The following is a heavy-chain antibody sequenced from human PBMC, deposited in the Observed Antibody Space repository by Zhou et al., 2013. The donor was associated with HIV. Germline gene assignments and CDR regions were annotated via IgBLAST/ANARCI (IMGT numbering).Heavy chain of an antibody. CDR1: GGTFSSYA. V-gene: IGHV1-69*05. D-gene: IGHD6-6*01. CDR3: ARARKAARNYYYYYMDV. Sequence: QVQLVQSGAEVKKPGSSVKVSCKASGGTFSSYAISWVRQAPGQGLEWMGGIIPIFGTANYAQKFQGRVTITTDESTSTAYMELSSLRSEDTAVYYCARARKAARNYYYYYMDVWGKGDHGHRLL. CDR2: IIPIFGTA. J-gene: IGHJ6*03.